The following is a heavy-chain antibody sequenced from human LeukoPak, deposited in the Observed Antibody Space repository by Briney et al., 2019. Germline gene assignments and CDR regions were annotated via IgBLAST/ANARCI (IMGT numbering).Heavy chain of an antibody. CDR1: GFTFSSYG. J-gene: IGHJ6*03. CDR2: IWYDGSNK. V-gene: IGHV3-33*06. CDR3: AKTRQLSYYYMDV. Sequence: GRSLRLSCAASGFTFSSYGMHWVRQAPGKGLEWVAVIWYDGSNKYYADSVKGRFTISRDNSKNTLYLQMNSLRAEDTAVYYCAKTRQLSYYYMDVWGKGTTVTVSS. D-gene: IGHD6-13*01.